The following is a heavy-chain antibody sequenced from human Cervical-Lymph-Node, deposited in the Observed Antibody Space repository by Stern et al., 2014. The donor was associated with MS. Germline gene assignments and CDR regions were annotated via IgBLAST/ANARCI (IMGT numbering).Heavy chain of an antibody. CDR1: GFLFSESY. CDR2: MSSSGINI. V-gene: IGHV3-11*01. J-gene: IGHJ3*01. Sequence: VQLVESGGGLVKPGGSLRLSCAASGFLFSESYMSWIRQAPGKGLEWNSYMSSSGINIVYADSVKDRFTISRDNAKNSLYLQMNSLRAEDTAVYFCRFDVGSDDAFDLWGQGTMVTVSS. CDR3: RFDVGSDDAFDL. D-gene: IGHD5-12*01.